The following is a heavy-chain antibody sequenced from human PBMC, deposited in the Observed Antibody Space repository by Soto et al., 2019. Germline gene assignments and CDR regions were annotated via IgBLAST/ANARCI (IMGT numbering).Heavy chain of an antibody. D-gene: IGHD3-10*01. CDR3: VKDDYYGSGSADVFDAFDI. CDR1: GFTFSSYA. V-gene: IGHV3-64D*08. J-gene: IGHJ3*02. CDR2: ISSNGGST. Sequence: GGSLRLSCSASGFTFSSYAMHWVRQAPGKGLEYVSAISSNGGSTYYADSVKGRFTISRDNSKNTLYLQMSSLRAEDTAVYYCVKDDYYGSGSADVFDAFDIWGQGTMVTVSS.